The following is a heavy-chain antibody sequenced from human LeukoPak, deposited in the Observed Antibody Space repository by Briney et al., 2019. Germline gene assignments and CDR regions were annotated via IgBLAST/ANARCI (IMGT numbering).Heavy chain of an antibody. CDR1: GYTFTGYY. V-gene: IGHV1-2*02. D-gene: IGHD2-2*02. CDR2: INPNSGGT. CDR3: ARGRYCSSTSCYTPGAFDI. J-gene: IGHJ3*02. Sequence: ASVKVSCKASGYTFTGYYMHWVRQAPGQGLEWMGWINPNSGGTNYAQKFQGRVTMTRDTSIRTAYMELRSLRSDDTAVYYCARGRYCSSTSCYTPGAFDIWGQGTMVTVSS.